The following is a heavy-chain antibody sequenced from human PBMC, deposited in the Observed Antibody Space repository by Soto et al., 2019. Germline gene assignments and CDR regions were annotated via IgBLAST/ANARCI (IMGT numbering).Heavy chain of an antibody. D-gene: IGHD6-13*01. CDR2: IDTSGGT. CDR1: GGSISRYY. Sequence: SETLSLTCPVSGGSISRYYWSWIRQPAGKGLEWIGRIDTSGGTNYNPSLKSRVTMSVDKSKNQFSLKLSSVTAADTAVYSCARGAVPPEIAADQLWFDPWGQGTLVTVSS. J-gene: IGHJ5*02. CDR3: ARGAVPPEIAADQLWFDP. V-gene: IGHV4-4*07.